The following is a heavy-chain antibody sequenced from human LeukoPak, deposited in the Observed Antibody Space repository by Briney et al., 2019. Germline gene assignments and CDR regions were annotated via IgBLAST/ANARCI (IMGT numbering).Heavy chain of an antibody. CDR3: ARRGTVTTGGYFDY. CDR2: IYYSGST. CDR1: GGSISSSSYY. Sequence: PSETLSLTCTVSGGSISSSSYYWGWIRRPPGKGLEWIGSIYYSGSTYHNPSLKSRVTISVDTSKNQFSLKLSSVTAADTAVYYCARRGTVTTGGYFDYWGQGTLVTISS. J-gene: IGHJ4*02. V-gene: IGHV4-39*01. D-gene: IGHD4-17*01.